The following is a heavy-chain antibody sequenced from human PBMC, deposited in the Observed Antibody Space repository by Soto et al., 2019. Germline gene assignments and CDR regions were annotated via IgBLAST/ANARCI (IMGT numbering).Heavy chain of an antibody. J-gene: IGHJ2*01. CDR3: ARSHRSYTVTKSFDL. Sequence: EVQLVESGGGLVQPGGSLRLSCAASGFTFSSYEMNWVRQAPGKALAWVSYISSSGSTIYYADSVKGRFTISRDNAKNSLYLQMNSLRAEDTAVYYCARSHRSYTVTKSFDLWGRGTLVTVSS. D-gene: IGHD4-17*01. CDR1: GFTFSSYE. V-gene: IGHV3-48*03. CDR2: ISSSGSTI.